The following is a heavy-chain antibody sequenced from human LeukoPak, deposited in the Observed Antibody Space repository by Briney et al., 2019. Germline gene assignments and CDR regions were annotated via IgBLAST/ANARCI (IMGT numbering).Heavy chain of an antibody. CDR2: INPSGGST. D-gene: IGHD5-12*01. V-gene: IGHV1-46*01. J-gene: IGHJ4*02. Sequence: ASVKVSCKASGYTFTSYYMHWVRQAPGQGLEWKAIINPSGGSTSYAQKFQGRVTMTRDTSTSTVYMELSSLRSEDTAVYYCARRPRPWMGIDYWGQGTLVTVSS. CDR3: ARRPRPWMGIDY. CDR1: GYTFTSYY.